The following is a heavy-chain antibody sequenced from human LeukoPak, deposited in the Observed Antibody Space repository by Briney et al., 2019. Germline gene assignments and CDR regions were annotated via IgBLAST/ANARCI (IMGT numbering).Heavy chain of an antibody. D-gene: IGHD3-10*01. J-gene: IGHJ4*02. V-gene: IGHV4-59*01. Sequence: SETLSLTCTVSGGSLSSYYWSWIRQAPEKGLEWIGYISYSRGTNYSPSLKSRVTISIDTSKNQFSLKLSSVTAADTAVYYCAKSRGSGSYFDSWGQGALVTVSS. CDR2: ISYSRGT. CDR3: AKSRGSGSYFDS. CDR1: GGSLSSYY.